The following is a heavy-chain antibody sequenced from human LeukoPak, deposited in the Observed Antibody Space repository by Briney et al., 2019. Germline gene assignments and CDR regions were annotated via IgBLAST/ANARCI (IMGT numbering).Heavy chain of an antibody. Sequence: PSETLSLTCTVSGGSISSGDYYWGWIRQPPGKGLEWIGYIYYSGSTYYNPSLKSRVTISVDTSKNQFSLKLSSVTAADTAVYYCARISLRSEGFDYWGQGTLVTVSS. CDR1: GGSISSGDYY. CDR3: ARISLRSEGFDY. CDR2: IYYSGST. D-gene: IGHD5-12*01. V-gene: IGHV4-30-4*01. J-gene: IGHJ4*02.